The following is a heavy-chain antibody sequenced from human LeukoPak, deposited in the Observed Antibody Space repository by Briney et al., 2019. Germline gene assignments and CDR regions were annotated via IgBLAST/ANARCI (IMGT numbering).Heavy chain of an antibody. Sequence: PSQTLSLTCTVSGGSINSGGYYWSWIRQHPGKGLEWIGYIYYSGSTYYNPSLKSRVTISVDTSKNQFSLKLSSVTAADTAVYYCARCIVGAEGYFDYWGQGTLVTVSS. CDR2: IYYSGST. CDR1: GGSINSGGYY. D-gene: IGHD1-26*01. V-gene: IGHV4-31*03. CDR3: ARCIVGAEGYFDY. J-gene: IGHJ4*02.